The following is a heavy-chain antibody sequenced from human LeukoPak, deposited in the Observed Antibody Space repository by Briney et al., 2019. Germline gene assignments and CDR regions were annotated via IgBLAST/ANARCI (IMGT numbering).Heavy chain of an antibody. CDR3: ERGYSSSWYVS. Sequence: GGSLRLSCAASGFTFSSYAMHWVRQAPGKGLEWVAVISYDGSNKYYADSVKGRFTISRDNSKNTLYLQMNSLRAEDTAVYYCERGYSSSWYVSWGQGTLVTVSS. CDR2: ISYDGSNK. D-gene: IGHD6-13*01. J-gene: IGHJ5*02. V-gene: IGHV3-30*07. CDR1: GFTFSSYA.